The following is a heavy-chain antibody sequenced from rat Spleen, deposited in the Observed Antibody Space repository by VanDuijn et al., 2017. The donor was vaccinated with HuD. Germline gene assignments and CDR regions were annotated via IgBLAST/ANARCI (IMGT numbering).Heavy chain of an antibody. CDR1: GFTFSDYN. CDR3: ARHDWDGYNSFDY. J-gene: IGHJ2*01. V-gene: IGHV5-7*01. CDR2: ISYDGSST. Sequence: EVQLVESGGGLVQPGRSLKLSCAASGFTFSDYNMAWVRQAPKKGLEWVATISYDGSSTYYRDSVKGRFTISRDNAKSTLYLQMDSLRSEDTATYYCARHDWDGYNSFDYWGQGVMVTVSS. D-gene: IGHD1-9*01.